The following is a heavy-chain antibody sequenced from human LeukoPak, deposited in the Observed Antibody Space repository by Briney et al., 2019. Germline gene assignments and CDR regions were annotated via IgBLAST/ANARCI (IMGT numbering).Heavy chain of an antibody. V-gene: IGHV3-23*01. CDR3: AKDQLPYLT. Sequence: GGSLRLSCAASGFTFSSYAMCWVRQAPGKGLEWVSAISGSGGSTYYADSVKGRFTISRDNSKNPLYLQRNSLRAEDTAVYYCAKDQLPYLTWGQGTLVTVSS. CDR1: GFTFSSYA. J-gene: IGHJ4*02. D-gene: IGHD6-6*01. CDR2: ISGSGGST.